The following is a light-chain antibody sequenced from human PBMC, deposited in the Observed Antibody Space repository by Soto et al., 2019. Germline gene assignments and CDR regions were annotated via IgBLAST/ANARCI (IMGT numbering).Light chain of an antibody. CDR3: QQYGSSPPIVT. Sequence: EIVLTQSPGTLSLSPGERATLSCRASQSVSSSYLAWYQQKPGQAPRLLIYGASSRATGIPDRFSGSGSGTDFTVTISRLEPEDFAVYYCQQYGSSPPIVTFGPGTKVDIK. V-gene: IGKV3-20*01. J-gene: IGKJ3*01. CDR2: GAS. CDR1: QSVSSSY.